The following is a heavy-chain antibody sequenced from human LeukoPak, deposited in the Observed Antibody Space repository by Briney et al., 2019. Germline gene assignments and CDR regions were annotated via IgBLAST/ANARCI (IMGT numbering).Heavy chain of an antibody. D-gene: IGHD2-2*01. J-gene: IGHJ4*02. CDR2: TYYRSKWSN. CDR3: ARLHCTSTSCSIDY. V-gene: IGHV6-1*01. Sequence: SQTLSLTFAISEDSLSSNSAAWNLIRQSPSRGLQWLGGTYYRSKWSNDYAVSVKSRITISPDTSKNQFSLQLNSVTPEDTAVYYCARLHCTSTSCSIDYWGQGTLVTVSS. CDR1: EDSLSSNSAA.